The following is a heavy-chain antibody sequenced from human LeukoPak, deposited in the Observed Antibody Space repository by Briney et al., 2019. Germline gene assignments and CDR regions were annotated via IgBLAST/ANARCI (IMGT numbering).Heavy chain of an antibody. CDR2: ISSSGSTI. D-gene: IGHD5-24*01. V-gene: IGHV3-11*01. CDR1: GFTFSDYY. Sequence: GGSLRLSCAASGFTFSDYYMSWIRQAPGKGLEWVSYISSSGSTIYYADSVKGRFTISRDNAKNSLYLQMNSLRAEDTAVYYCVIFSVVLQAFDYWGQGTLVTVSS. J-gene: IGHJ4*02. CDR3: VIFSVVLQAFDY.